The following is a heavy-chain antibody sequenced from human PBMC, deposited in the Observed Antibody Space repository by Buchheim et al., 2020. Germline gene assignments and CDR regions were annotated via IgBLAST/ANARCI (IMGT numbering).Heavy chain of an antibody. CDR1: GSTFTGYY. CDR3: AREGALTIFGVVTDYYGLDV. D-gene: IGHD3-3*01. V-gene: IGHV1-2*02. J-gene: IGHJ6*02. Sequence: QVQLVQSGAEVKKPGASVKVSCKASGSTFTGYYMHWVRQAPGQGLEWMGWINPNSGSTDYAQKFQGRVTMTRDTSISTAYMDLTRLRSDDTAVYYCAREGALTIFGVVTDYYGLDVWGQGTT. CDR2: INPNSGST.